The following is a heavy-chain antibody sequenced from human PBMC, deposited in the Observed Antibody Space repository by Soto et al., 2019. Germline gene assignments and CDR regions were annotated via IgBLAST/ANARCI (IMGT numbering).Heavy chain of an antibody. CDR2: IYYSGST. CDR1: GGSVSSGHYY. Sequence: KTSETLSFTCAVSGGSVSSGHYYWSWSRQPPGKGLEWIGFIYYSGSTSYNPSLKSRVTISVDTSKNQFSLKMSSVTAADTAVYYCARSGAGSGWLGGQGTLVTVSS. CDR3: ARSGAGSGWL. V-gene: IGHV4-61*01. J-gene: IGHJ4*02. D-gene: IGHD6-19*01.